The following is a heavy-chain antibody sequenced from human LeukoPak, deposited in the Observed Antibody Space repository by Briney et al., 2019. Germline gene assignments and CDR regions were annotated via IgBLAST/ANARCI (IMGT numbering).Heavy chain of an antibody. Sequence: PGGSLRLSCAASGFTFSSYSMSWVRQAPGKGLEWVSAISGSGGSTYYADSVEGRFTISRDNFKNTLYLQMNSLRAEDTAVYYCAKDYDILTGPDYWGQGTLVTVSS. CDR3: AKDYDILTGPDY. J-gene: IGHJ4*02. D-gene: IGHD3-9*01. CDR1: GFTFSSYS. CDR2: ISGSGGST. V-gene: IGHV3-23*01.